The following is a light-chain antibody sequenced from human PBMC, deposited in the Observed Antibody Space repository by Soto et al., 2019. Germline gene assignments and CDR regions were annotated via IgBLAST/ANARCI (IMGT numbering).Light chain of an antibody. CDR3: LSGHSRP. CDR1: QSVSSSY. CDR2: GAS. Sequence: EIVLTQSPGTLSFSPGERATLSCRASQSVSSSYLAWYQQKPGQAPRLLIYGASSRATGIPDRFSGSGSGTDFTLTISSPQPEDFATYFCLSGHSRPFGGGTKVDI. J-gene: IGKJ4*01. V-gene: IGKV3-20*01.